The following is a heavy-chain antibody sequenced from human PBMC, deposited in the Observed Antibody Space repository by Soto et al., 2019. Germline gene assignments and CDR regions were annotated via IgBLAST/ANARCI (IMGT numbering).Heavy chain of an antibody. V-gene: IGHV3-30*18. Sequence: ESGGGVVQPGRSLRLSCAASGFTFSNNGMHWVRQAPGKGLEWMGDISYEGSEKYYAGSVKGRFTIPRDNSKNTLYLQMDTLSAEDTAIYYCVKDKVAAAGFDYWGQGILVTVSS. D-gene: IGHD6-13*01. CDR2: ISYEGSEK. J-gene: IGHJ4*02. CDR3: VKDKVAAAGFDY. CDR1: GFTFSNNG.